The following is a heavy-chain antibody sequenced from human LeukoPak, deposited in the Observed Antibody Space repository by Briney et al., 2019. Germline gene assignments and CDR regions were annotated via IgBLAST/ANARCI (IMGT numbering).Heavy chain of an antibody. CDR1: GLTFSSYS. D-gene: IGHD3-16*01. Sequence: GGSLRLSCAASGLTFSSYSMNWVRQAPGKGLEWVSYISSSSSTIYYADSVKGRFTISRDNAKNSLYLQMNNVRAEDTAVYYCTRDSGAATFGGVSDVWGKGTTVTVSS. CDR3: TRDSGAATFGGVSDV. CDR2: ISSSSSTI. J-gene: IGHJ6*04. V-gene: IGHV3-48*01.